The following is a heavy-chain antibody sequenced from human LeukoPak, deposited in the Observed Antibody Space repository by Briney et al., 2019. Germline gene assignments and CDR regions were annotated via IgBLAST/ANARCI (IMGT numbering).Heavy chain of an antibody. J-gene: IGHJ4*02. CDR3: ASLYSSGWYRSDY. CDR2: IYSSGST. D-gene: IGHD6-19*01. Sequence: SETLSLTCTVSGGSISSYYWSWIRQPPGKGLEWIGYIYSSGSTNYNPSLKSRVTISVDTSKNKFSLKLSSVTAADTAVYYCASLYSSGWYRSDYWGQGTLVTVSS. V-gene: IGHV4-59*08. CDR1: GGSISSYY.